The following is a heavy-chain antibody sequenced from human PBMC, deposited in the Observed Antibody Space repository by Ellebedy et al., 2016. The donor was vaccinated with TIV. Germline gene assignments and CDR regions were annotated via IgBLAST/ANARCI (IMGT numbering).Heavy chain of an antibody. CDR1: GGSFSGNY. D-gene: IGHD3-9*01. J-gene: IGHJ6*02. Sequence: MPSETLSLTCAVSGGSFSGNYWSWIRQPPGKGLEWIGEINHSGSTNYNPSLKSRVTISVDTSKNQFSLKLSSATAADTAVYYCASAPGRDLTAYYKRDYGMDVWGQGTTVIVSS. V-gene: IGHV4-34*01. CDR2: INHSGST. CDR3: ASAPGRDLTAYYKRDYGMDV.